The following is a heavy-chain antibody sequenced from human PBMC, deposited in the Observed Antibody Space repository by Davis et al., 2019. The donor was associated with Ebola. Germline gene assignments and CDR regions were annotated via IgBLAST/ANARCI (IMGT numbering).Heavy chain of an antibody. Sequence: GESLKISCAASGFTFSSYAMNWVRQAPGKGLEWVSSISSSSSYIYYADSVKGRFTISRDNAKNSLYLQMNSLRAEDTAVYYCARDSPPYYDFWSGYLQHWGQGTLVTVSS. CDR2: ISSSSSYI. D-gene: IGHD3-3*01. CDR3: ARDSPPYYDFWSGYLQH. J-gene: IGHJ1*01. CDR1: GFTFSSYA. V-gene: IGHV3-21*01.